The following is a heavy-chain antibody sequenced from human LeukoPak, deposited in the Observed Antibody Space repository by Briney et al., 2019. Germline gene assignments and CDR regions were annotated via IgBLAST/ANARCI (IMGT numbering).Heavy chain of an antibody. V-gene: IGHV3-64D*06. CDR3: VKDQSGSGSW. CDR2: ITFDGGST. CDR1: GFTFSSYA. J-gene: IGHJ4*02. D-gene: IGHD3-10*01. Sequence: PGGSLRLSCSASGFTFSSYAIHWVRQAPGKGLEYVSTITFDGGSTYYADSVKGRFTISRDNSKNTVYLHVNSLRPEDTAVYYCVKDQSGSGSWWGQGTLVTVSS.